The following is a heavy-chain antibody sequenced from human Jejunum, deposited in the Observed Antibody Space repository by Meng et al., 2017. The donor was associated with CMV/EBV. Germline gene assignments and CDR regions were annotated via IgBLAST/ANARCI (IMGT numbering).Heavy chain of an antibody. CDR2: IHSDGSST. J-gene: IGHJ4*02. D-gene: IGHD3-10*01. Sequence: SCAASGFTFSSYWMHGVRQAPGKGLVWVARIHSDGSSTNYADSVKGRFTISRDNAKNTLYLQMNSLRAEDTAVYYCVRGGSTYYDYWGQGSLVTVSS. CDR1: GFTFSSYW. V-gene: IGHV3-74*01. CDR3: VRGGSTYYDY.